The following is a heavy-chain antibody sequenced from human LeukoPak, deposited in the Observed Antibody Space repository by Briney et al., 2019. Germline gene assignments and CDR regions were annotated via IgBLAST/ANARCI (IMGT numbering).Heavy chain of an antibody. D-gene: IGHD3-10*01. CDR2: IYHSGST. CDR1: GYSISSGYY. V-gene: IGHV4-38-2*02. J-gene: IGHJ4*02. CDR3: ARGNYFGSGSYGYFDY. Sequence: SETLSLTCTVSGYSISSGYYWGWIRQPPGKGLEWIGSIYHSGSTYYNPSLKTRITISVDTSKNQFSLKLSSVTAADTAVYYCARGNYFGSGSYGYFDYWGQGTLVTVSS.